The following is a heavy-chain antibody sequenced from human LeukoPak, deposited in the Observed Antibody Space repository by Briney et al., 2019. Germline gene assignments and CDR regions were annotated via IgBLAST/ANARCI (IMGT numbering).Heavy chain of an antibody. V-gene: IGHV3-7*03. CDR3: AKSSNIVIVAAAIF. D-gene: IGHD2-2*01. Sequence: GGSLRLSCAASGFMFNNEWMDWVRQAPGKGLEWVANIKADGTEKYYVDSVKGRFTISRDNSKNTVYLQMNSLRAEDTAVYYCAKSSNIVIVAAAIFWGQGTLVTVSS. CDR2: IKADGTEK. J-gene: IGHJ4*02. CDR1: GFMFNNEW.